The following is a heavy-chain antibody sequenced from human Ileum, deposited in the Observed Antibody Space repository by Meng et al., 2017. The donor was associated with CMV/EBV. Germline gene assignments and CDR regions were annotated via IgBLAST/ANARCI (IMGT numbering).Heavy chain of an antibody. Sequence: SQTLSLTCAVSGDSISSESYYWDWIRQPPGKGLEWIGSIYHSGSTSYNPSLKSRVTISVDSSKNQFSLKLISVTAADTAVYYCARDLWSSGVDYWGQGALVTVSS. V-gene: IGHV4-39*07. CDR3: ARDLWSSGVDY. CDR2: IYHSGST. J-gene: IGHJ4*02. CDR1: GDSISSESYY. D-gene: IGHD3-10*01.